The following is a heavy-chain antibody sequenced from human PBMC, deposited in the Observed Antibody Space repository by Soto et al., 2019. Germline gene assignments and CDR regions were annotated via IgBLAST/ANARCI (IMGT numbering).Heavy chain of an antibody. CDR1: GFSLITSGVG. Sequence: QITLKKSGPTLVKPTQTLTLTCSFSGFSLITSGVGVGWLRQPPGKALEWLALIYWDGDKRFSPSLDSRLTITKDISKNQVVLTMTNMDPVDTATYYCDHIPSVSYPSSFDYWGKGTLVTVSS. CDR3: DHIPSVSYPSSFDY. CDR2: IYWDGDK. D-gene: IGHD1-26*01. V-gene: IGHV2-5*02. J-gene: IGHJ4*02.